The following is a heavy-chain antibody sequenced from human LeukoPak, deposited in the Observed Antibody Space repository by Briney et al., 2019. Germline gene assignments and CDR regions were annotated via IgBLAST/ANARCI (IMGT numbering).Heavy chain of an antibody. CDR1: GFQFDGYD. CDR2: INWKGVIR. J-gene: IGHJ4*02. Sequence: GGPLTLSCAASGFQFDGYDMTWLPQATGKGVEWVSGINWKGVIRDYADSVKGRFSISRDNAKNSLYLQINSLGVEDTAFYYCARTRYSGSDGGADYWGQGTQIIVSS. CDR3: ARTRYSGSDGGADY. D-gene: IGHD1-26*01. V-gene: IGHV3-20*04.